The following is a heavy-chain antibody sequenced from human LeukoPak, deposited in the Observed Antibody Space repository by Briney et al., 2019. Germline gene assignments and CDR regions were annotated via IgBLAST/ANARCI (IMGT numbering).Heavy chain of an antibody. CDR3: ARAPLDGYYDSSGYYS. D-gene: IGHD3-22*01. CDR2: INHSGST. V-gene: IGHV4-34*01. J-gene: IGHJ4*02. CDR1: GGSFSGYY. Sequence: KPSETLSLTCAVYGGSFSGYYWSWIRQPPGKGLEWIGEINHSGSTNYNPSLKSRVTISVDTSKNQFSLKLSSVTAADTAVYYCARAPLDGYYDSSGYYSWGQGTLVTVSS.